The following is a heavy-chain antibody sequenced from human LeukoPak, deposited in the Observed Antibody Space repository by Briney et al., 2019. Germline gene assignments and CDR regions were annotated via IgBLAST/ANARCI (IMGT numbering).Heavy chain of an antibody. J-gene: IGHJ4*02. CDR2: IIPILGIA. CDR1: GGTFSSYA. Sequence: GSSVKVSCKASGGTFSSYAISWVRQAPGQGLEWMGRIIPILGIANYAQKFQGRVTITADKSTSTAYMELSSLRSEDTAVYYCARGLRLVVVAATTRDYYFDYWGQGTLVTVSS. D-gene: IGHD2-15*01. V-gene: IGHV1-69*04. CDR3: ARGLRLVVVAATTRDYYFDY.